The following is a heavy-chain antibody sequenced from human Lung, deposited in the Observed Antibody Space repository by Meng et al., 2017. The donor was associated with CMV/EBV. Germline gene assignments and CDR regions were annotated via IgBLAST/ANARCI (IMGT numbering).Heavy chain of an antibody. J-gene: IGHJ4*02. CDR2: IRYDGSNK. CDR1: GFTFSSYG. V-gene: IGHV3-30*02. CDR3: AKGKTAIAAAGPLDY. D-gene: IGHD6-13*01. Sequence: SCAASGFTFSSYGMHWVRQAPGKGLEWVAFIRYDGSNKYYADSVKGRFTISRDNSKNTLYLQMNSLRAEETAVYYCAKGKTAIAAAGPLDYWGQGTXVTVSS.